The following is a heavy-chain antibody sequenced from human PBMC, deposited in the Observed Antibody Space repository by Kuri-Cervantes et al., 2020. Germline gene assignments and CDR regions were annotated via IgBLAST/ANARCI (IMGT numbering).Heavy chain of an antibody. V-gene: IGHV1-2*02. CDR3: ARRRRPAANTVTTRRGNQPPDNWFDP. CDR1: GYTFTGYY. CDR2: INPNSGGT. J-gene: IGHJ5*02. D-gene: IGHD4-17*01. Sequence: ASVKVSCKASGYTFTGYYMHWVRQAPGQGLEWMGWINPNSGGTNYAQKFQGRVTMTRDTSISTANMELSRLRSDDPAVYYCARRRRPAANTVTTRRGNQPPDNWFDPWGQGTLVTVSS.